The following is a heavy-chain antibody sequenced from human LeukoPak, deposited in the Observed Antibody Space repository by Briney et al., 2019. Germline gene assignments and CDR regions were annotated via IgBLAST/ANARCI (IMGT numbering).Heavy chain of an antibody. CDR2: ISGTT. J-gene: IGHJ2*01. CDR3: AKILNSMYFDL. CDR1: GFTFGNYA. V-gene: IGHV3-23*01. Sequence: GGSLRLSCTASGFTFGNYAMNWVRQAPGKGLEWVSTISGTTYYADSVKGRFTISRDDSKSTLFLQMDNLRAEDTAVYYCAKILNSMYFDLWGRGALVTVSS. D-gene: IGHD2-21*01.